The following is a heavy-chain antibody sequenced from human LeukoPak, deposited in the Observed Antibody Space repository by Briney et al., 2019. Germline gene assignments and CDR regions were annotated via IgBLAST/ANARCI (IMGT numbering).Heavy chain of an antibody. CDR1: GGSISSSSYY. Sequence: PSETLSLTCTVSGGSISSSSYYWGWIRQPPGKGLEWIGSIYYSGSTYYNPSLKSRVTISVDTSKNQFSLKLSSVTAADTAVYYCARGTVAGTGWFDPWGQGTLVTVSS. J-gene: IGHJ5*02. CDR2: IYYSGST. D-gene: IGHD6-19*01. CDR3: ARGTVAGTGWFDP. V-gene: IGHV4-39*07.